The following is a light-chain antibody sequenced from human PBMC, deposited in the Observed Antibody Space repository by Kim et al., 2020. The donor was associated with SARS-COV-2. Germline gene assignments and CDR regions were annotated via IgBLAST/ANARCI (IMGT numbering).Light chain of an antibody. CDR3: QVWDTDTDHYV. J-gene: IGLJ1*01. V-gene: IGLV3-21*01. Sequence: APGQTARITCGGNKIGGHSVHWYQQKPGQAPVLVMYYDSDRPSGIPARFSGSKSANTATLTISRVDAGDEADYYCQVWDTDTDHYVFGTGTKVTVL. CDR1: KIGGHS. CDR2: YDS.